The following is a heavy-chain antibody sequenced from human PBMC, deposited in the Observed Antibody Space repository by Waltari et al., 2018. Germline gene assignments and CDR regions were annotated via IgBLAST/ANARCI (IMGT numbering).Heavy chain of an antibody. Sequence: QGQLVGSGGGLVQPGGSTWISSGASASDFGGSRMHWVRQAPGEGLEWVAYIRSDGGNKYYGDSVKGRFTISRDEAKSTLYLQMDSLRSEDTAVYYCAGWDATRAFRIWGQGTMVIVSS. CDR1: ASDFGGSR. J-gene: IGHJ3*01. D-gene: IGHD2-15*01. CDR2: IRSDGGNK. CDR3: AGWDATRAFRI. V-gene: IGHV3-30*02.